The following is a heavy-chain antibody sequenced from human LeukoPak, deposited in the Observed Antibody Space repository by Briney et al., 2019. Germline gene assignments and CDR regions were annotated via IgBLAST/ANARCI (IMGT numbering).Heavy chain of an antibody. CDR1: GFTFSSYA. J-gene: IGHJ4*02. Sequence: GGSLRLSCAASGFTFSSYAMSWVRQAPGKGLEWVSSISRSSDYFYYADSVKGRFTISRDNAQNSLYLQMNNLRADDTAVYYCARDYMVIDLDFWGQGILVTVSS. V-gene: IGHV3-21*01. CDR2: ISRSSDYF. CDR3: ARDYMVIDLDF. D-gene: IGHD2-21*01.